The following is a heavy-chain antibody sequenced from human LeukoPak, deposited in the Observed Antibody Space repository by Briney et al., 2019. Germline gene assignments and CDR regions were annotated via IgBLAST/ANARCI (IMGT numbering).Heavy chain of an antibody. CDR2: VHDSAGT. Sequence: PSETLSLTCTVSGGSINKYYWSWIRQSPGKGLEWLGYVHDSAGTIYNPSLKSRVTLSVDRSKNQFSLKMTSVTAADTAVYYCARDNIPVAGTGLSWFDPWGQGTLVTVSS. CDR1: GGSINKYY. D-gene: IGHD6-13*01. CDR3: ARDNIPVAGTGLSWFDP. V-gene: IGHV4-59*12. J-gene: IGHJ5*02.